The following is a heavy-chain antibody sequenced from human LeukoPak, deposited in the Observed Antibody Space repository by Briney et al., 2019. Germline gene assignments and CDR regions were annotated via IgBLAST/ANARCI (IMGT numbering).Heavy chain of an antibody. CDR3: ARVYSSSSLRSDAFDI. CDR1: GYTFTGYY. Sequence: ASVKVSCKASGYTFTGYYMHWVRQAPGQGLEWMGWINPNSGGTNYAQKFQGRVTMTRDTSISTAYMELSRLRSDDTAVYYCARVYSSSSLRSDAFDIWGQGTMVTVSS. V-gene: IGHV1-2*02. D-gene: IGHD6-6*01. J-gene: IGHJ3*02. CDR2: INPNSGGT.